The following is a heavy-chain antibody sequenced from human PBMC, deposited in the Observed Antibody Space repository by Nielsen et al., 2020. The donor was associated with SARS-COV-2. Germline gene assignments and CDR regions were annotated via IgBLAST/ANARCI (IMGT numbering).Heavy chain of an antibody. Sequence: SETLSLTCTVPGGSTSSSYYYWGWIRQPPGKGLEWIGNIYYSGSAYYNPSLKSRVTISVDTSKNQFSLKLNSVTAADTAVYYCARLYSFWSGDPPLRYFDNWGQGTLVTVSS. D-gene: IGHD3-3*01. J-gene: IGHJ4*02. CDR2: IYYSGSA. V-gene: IGHV4-39*01. CDR1: GGSTSSSYYY. CDR3: ARLYSFWSGDPPLRYFDN.